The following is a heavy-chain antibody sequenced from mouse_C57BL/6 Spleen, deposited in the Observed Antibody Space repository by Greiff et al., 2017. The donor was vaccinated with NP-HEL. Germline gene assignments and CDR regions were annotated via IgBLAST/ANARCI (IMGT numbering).Heavy chain of an antibody. J-gene: IGHJ4*01. D-gene: IGHD3-3*01. Sequence: VQLQQSGPELVKPGASVKISCKASGYSFTGYYMNWVKQSPEKSLEWIGEINPSTGGTTYNQKFKAKATLTVDKSSSTAYMQLKSLTSEDSAVYYCARRAGTRYYYAMDYWGQGTSVTVSS. CDR3: ARRAGTRYYYAMDY. CDR2: INPSTGGT. V-gene: IGHV1-42*01. CDR1: GYSFTGYY.